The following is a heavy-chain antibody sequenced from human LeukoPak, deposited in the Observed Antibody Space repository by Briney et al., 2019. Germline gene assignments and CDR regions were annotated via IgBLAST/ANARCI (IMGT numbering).Heavy chain of an antibody. CDR3: ARGRFSYDSSGYSSFYY. D-gene: IGHD3-22*01. V-gene: IGHV3-23*01. J-gene: IGHJ4*02. CDR1: GFTFSSYA. Sequence: GGSLRLSCAASGFTFSSYAMSWVRQAPGKGLEWVSSISGSGGSTYYADSVKGRFTISRDNSKNTLYLQMNSLRAEDTAVYYCARGRFSYDSSGYSSFYYWGQGTLVTVSS. CDR2: ISGSGGST.